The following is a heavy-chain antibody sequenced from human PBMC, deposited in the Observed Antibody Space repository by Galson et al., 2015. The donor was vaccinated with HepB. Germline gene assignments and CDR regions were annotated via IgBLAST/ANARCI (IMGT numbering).Heavy chain of an antibody. CDR2: IDPSDSYT. CDR3: ARHGGSGSRVSKKHWFDP. Sequence: QSGAEVKKPGESLRISCKGSGYSFTSYWISWVRQMPGKGLEWMGRIDPSDSYTNYSPSFQGHVTISADKSISTAYLQWSSLKASDTAMYYCARHGGSGSRVSKKHWFDPWGQGTLVTVSS. V-gene: IGHV5-10-1*01. D-gene: IGHD3-10*01. CDR1: GYSFTSYW. J-gene: IGHJ5*02.